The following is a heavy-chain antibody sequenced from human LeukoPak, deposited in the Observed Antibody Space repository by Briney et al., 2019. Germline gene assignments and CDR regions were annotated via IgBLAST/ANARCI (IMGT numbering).Heavy chain of an antibody. CDR3: ARDSGYSGYDQNWFDP. V-gene: IGHV3-21*01. D-gene: IGHD5-12*01. Sequence: GGSLRLSCAGSGFTFSSYAMNWVRQAPGKGLEWVSSISSSSSYIYYADSVKGRFTISRDNAKNSLYLQMNSLRAEDTAVYYCARDSGYSGYDQNWFDPWGQGTLVTVSS. J-gene: IGHJ5*02. CDR1: GFTFSSYA. CDR2: ISSSSSYI.